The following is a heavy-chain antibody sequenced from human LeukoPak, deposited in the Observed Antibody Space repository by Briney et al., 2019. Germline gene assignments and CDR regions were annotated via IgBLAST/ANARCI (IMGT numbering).Heavy chain of an antibody. CDR3: ARWARYCSSGSCYSWFDP. CDR1: GFTFRSYW. V-gene: IGHV3-7*01. Sequence: GGSLRLSCAASGFTFRSYWMSWVRQAPGKGLEWVANMKLDGSEEYYVDSVKGRFTISSDDAKNSLYLQMNSLRVDDTAVYYCARWARYCSSGSCYSWFDPWGQGTLVTVSS. D-gene: IGHD2-15*01. J-gene: IGHJ5*02. CDR2: MKLDGSEE.